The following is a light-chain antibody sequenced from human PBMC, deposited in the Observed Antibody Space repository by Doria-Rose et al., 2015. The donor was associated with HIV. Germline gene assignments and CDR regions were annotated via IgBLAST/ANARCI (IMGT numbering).Light chain of an antibody. Sequence: DIRVTQSPESLGMSLGERATLNCKSNQSLLYTSKNYLAWYQQKPEQPPKLLIYWASTRQSGVPARFSGSGSGTDFTPTISSLEAEDVAVYYCQQYYDTPSFGPGTTVDIK. J-gene: IGKJ3*01. CDR1: QSLLYTSKNY. V-gene: IGKV4-1*01. CDR3: QQYYDTPS. CDR2: WAS.